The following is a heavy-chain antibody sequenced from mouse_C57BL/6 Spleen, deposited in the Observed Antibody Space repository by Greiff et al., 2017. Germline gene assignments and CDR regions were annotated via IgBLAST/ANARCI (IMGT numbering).Heavy chain of an antibody. CDR3: ARWGYGMDY. CDR1: GYTFTSYW. Sequence: QVQLQQSGAELVKPGASVKMSCKASGYTFTSYWITWVKQRPGQGLEWIGDIYPGSGSTNYNEKFKSKATLTVDTSSSSAYRQLSSLTTEDSAVYYCARWGYGMDYWGQGTTLTVSS. J-gene: IGHJ2*01. V-gene: IGHV1-55*01. CDR2: IYPGSGST. D-gene: IGHD1-1*01.